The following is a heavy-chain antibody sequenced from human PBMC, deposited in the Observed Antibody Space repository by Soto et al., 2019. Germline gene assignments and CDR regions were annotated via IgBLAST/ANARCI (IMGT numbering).Heavy chain of an antibody. Sequence: PSETLSLTCAVSGGSISSGGYSWSWIRQPPGKGLEWIGYIYHSGSTYYNPSLKSRVTISVDRSKNQFSLKLSSVTAADTAVYYCARQYYYDSSGYEFDYWGQGTLVTVSS. V-gene: IGHV4-30-2*01. D-gene: IGHD3-22*01. CDR2: IYHSGST. CDR3: ARQYYYDSSGYEFDY. CDR1: GGSISSGGYS. J-gene: IGHJ4*02.